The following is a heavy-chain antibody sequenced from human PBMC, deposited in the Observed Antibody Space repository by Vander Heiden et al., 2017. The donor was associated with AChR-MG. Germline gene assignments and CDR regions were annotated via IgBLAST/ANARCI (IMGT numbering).Heavy chain of an antibody. CDR3: ARNLYSSSWYVRWFDP. CDR1: GGSVSSGSYY. D-gene: IGHD6-13*01. CDR2: IYYSGST. Sequence: QVQLQESGPGLVKPSETLSLTCTVSGGSVSSGSYYWSWIRQPPGKGLEWIGYIYYSGSTNYNPSLKSRVTISVDTSKNQFSLKLSSVTAADTAVYYCARNLYSSSWYVRWFDPWGQGTLVTVS. J-gene: IGHJ5*02. V-gene: IGHV4-61*01.